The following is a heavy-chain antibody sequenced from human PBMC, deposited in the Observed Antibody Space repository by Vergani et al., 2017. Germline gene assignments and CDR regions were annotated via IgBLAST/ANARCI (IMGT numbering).Heavy chain of an antibody. CDR2: IIPILGIA. J-gene: IGHJ6*02. Sequence: QVQLVQSGAEVKKPGSSVKVSCKASGGTFSSYAISWVRQAPGQGLEWMGRIIPILGIANYAQKFQGRVTITADKSTSTAYMELSSLRSEDTAVYYCARGVSDRNSSSSWDVVYGMDVWGQGTTVTVSS. CDR3: ARGVSDRNSSSSWDVVYGMDV. CDR1: GGTFSSYA. D-gene: IGHD6-6*01. V-gene: IGHV1-69*04.